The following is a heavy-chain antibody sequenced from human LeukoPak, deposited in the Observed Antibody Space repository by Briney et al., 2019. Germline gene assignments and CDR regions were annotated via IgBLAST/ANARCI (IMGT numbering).Heavy chain of an antibody. CDR3: ARERPGYYGSGSKSLDAFDI. CDR2: IYHSGST. CDR1: GYSISSGYY. J-gene: IGHJ3*02. D-gene: IGHD3-10*01. Sequence: ASETLSLTCTVSGYSISSGYYWGWIRQPPGKGLEWIGSIYHSGSTYYNPSLKSRVTISVDTSKNQFSLKLSSVTAADTAVYYCARERPGYYGSGSKSLDAFDIWGQGTMVTVSS. V-gene: IGHV4-38-2*02.